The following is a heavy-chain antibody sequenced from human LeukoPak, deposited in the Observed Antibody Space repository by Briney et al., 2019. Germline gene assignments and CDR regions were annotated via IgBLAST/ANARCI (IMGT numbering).Heavy chain of an antibody. CDR3: ARGGHSDDFWSGYYFY. V-gene: IGHV4-30-4*08. Sequence: PSETLSLTCTVSGGSISSGDYYWSWIRQPPGKGLEWIGYIYYSGSTYYNPSLKSRVTISVDTSKNQFSLKLSSVTAADTAVYYCARGGHSDDFWSGYYFYWGQGTLVTVSS. CDR1: GGSISSGDYY. D-gene: IGHD3-3*01. CDR2: IYYSGST. J-gene: IGHJ4*02.